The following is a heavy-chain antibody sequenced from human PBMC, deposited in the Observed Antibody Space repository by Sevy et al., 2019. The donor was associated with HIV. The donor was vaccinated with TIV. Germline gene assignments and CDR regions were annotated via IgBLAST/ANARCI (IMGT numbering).Heavy chain of an antibody. V-gene: IGHV3-66*02. D-gene: IGHD2-2*01. Sequence: GGSLRLSCAASGFTVSSNYMSWVRQAPGKGLDWVSLIYSGGGTDYAGSVKGRFTISRDSSKNTLYLQMNSLRTEDTAVYYCARDGGYRLDWGQGTLVTVSS. CDR3: ARDGGYRLD. CDR1: GFTVSSNY. J-gene: IGHJ4*02. CDR2: IYSGGGT.